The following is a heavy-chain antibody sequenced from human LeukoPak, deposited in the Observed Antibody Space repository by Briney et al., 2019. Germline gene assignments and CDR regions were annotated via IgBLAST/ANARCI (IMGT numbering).Heavy chain of an antibody. V-gene: IGHV3-21*01. Sequence: PGGSLRLSCAASGFTFSSYSMNWVRQAPGKGLEWVSSISSSSSYIYYADSVKGRFTISRDNAKNSLYLQMNRLRAEDTAVYYCARWVVVPPYYGMDVWGQGTTVTVS. CDR2: ISSSSSYI. J-gene: IGHJ6*02. D-gene: IGHD2-2*01. CDR1: GFTFSSYS. CDR3: ARWVVVPPYYGMDV.